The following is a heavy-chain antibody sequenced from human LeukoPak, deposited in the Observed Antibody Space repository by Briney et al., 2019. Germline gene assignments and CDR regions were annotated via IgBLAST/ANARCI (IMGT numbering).Heavy chain of an antibody. V-gene: IGHV5-51*01. D-gene: IGHD3-10*01. CDR2: IYPGDSDT. CDR1: GYSFTSYW. J-gene: IGHJ4*02. CDR3: VRASPMVRGVRLLDY. Sequence: PGESLKISCKGSGYSFTSYWIGWVRQMPGKGLEWMGIIYPGDSDTRYSPSFQGQVTISADKSISTAYLQWSSLKASDTAMYYCVRASPMVRGVRLLDYWGQGTLVTVSS.